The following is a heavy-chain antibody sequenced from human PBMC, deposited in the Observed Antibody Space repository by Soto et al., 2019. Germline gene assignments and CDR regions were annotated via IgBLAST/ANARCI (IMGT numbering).Heavy chain of an antibody. CDR3: AGALEVPYFYDGLNV. CDR2: TTYDGGIK. Sequence: QGQLVESGGGVVQPGRSLRLSCAASGFSFSSYGMEWVRLAPGKGLEWVAATTYDGGIKHYVDSVKGRFTISRDNSKNTLYVQMNSLRVEDTATYYFAGALEVPYFYDGLNVWGQGTPVAVSS. J-gene: IGHJ6*02. D-gene: IGHD3-3*01. V-gene: IGHV3-30*03. CDR1: GFSFSSYG.